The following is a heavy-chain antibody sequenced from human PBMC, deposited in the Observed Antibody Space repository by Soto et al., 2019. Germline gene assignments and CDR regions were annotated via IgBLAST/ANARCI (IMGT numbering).Heavy chain of an antibody. CDR2: ISIRGGDE. J-gene: IGHJ4*02. D-gene: IGHD6-6*01. Sequence: QVQLVESGGGVVQPGKSLRLSCAASGFTFSSYAMHWARQAPGKGLEWVTVISIRGGDEYYAESVRGRFTISRDDSKNTLYLQMDSLRVEDTAVYYCARRKIVARQHLDYWGQGTLVTVSS. CDR3: ARRKIVARQHLDY. V-gene: IGHV3-30*03. CDR1: GFTFSSYA.